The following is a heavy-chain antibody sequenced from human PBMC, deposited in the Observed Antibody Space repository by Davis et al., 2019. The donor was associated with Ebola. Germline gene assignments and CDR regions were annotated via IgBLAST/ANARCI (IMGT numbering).Heavy chain of an antibody. V-gene: IGHV3-7*01. D-gene: IGHD4-17*01. CDR3: AREDYGDTRWVY. J-gene: IGHJ4*02. Sequence: GESLKISCVASGFTFTNYWLSWVRQAPGKGLEWVANIKQDGSETYYLESVKGRFTISRDNNKKLLYLHMNSLRADDTAVYYCAREDYGDTRWVYWGQGTLVTVSS. CDR1: GFTFTNYW. CDR2: IKQDGSET.